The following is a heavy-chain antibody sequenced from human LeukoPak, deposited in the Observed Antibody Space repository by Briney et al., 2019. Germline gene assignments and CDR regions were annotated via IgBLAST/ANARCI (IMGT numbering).Heavy chain of an antibody. V-gene: IGHV1-69*05. CDR2: IIPIFGTA. CDR3: AKSYSGSYQGSFDY. J-gene: IGHJ4*02. Sequence: SVKVSRKASGGTFSSYASSWVRQAPGQGLEWMGGIIPIFGTANYAQKFQGRVTITTDESTSTAYMELSSLRSEDTAVYYCAKSYSGSYQGSFDYWGQGTLVTVSS. CDR1: GGTFSSYA. D-gene: IGHD1-26*01.